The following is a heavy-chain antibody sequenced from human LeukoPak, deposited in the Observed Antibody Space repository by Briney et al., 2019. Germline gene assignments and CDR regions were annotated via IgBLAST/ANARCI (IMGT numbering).Heavy chain of an antibody. V-gene: IGHV3-49*04. CDR3: TRRGGWYSDY. D-gene: IGHD6-19*01. Sequence: GGSLRLSCTASGFSFGYYAMSWVRQAPGKGLEWVGFIRSKAYGGTTDYAASVKGRFTISRDDSKSIAYLQVNSLKIEDTAVYYCTRRGGWYSDYWGQGTLVTVSS. CDR1: GFSFGYYA. CDR2: IRSKAYGGTT. J-gene: IGHJ4*02.